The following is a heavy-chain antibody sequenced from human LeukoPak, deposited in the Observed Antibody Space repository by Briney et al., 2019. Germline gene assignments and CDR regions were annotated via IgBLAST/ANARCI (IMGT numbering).Heavy chain of an antibody. J-gene: IGHJ5*02. CDR3: AREDVGATQLVWFDP. Sequence: GGSLRLSCAASGFTFSSYAMSWVRQAPGKGLEWVANIKEDGSEKYYVDSVKGRFTISRDNAKKSLYLQMNSLRAEDTAVYYCAREDVGATQLVWFDPWGQGTLVTVSS. CDR2: IKEDGSEK. CDR1: GFTFSSYA. V-gene: IGHV3-7*01. D-gene: IGHD1-26*01.